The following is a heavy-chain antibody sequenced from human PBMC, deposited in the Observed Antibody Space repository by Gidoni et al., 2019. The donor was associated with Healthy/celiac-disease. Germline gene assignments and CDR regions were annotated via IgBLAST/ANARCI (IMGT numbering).Heavy chain of an antibody. CDR2: IFSNDEK. D-gene: IGHD3-3*01. J-gene: IGHJ6*02. CDR3: ARTHRYDFWSGAHYYYGRDV. CDR1: GFSLSHARMG. V-gene: IGHV2-26*01. Sequence: QVTLKESGPVLVTPTETLPLTCTVSGFSLSHARMGVSWIRQPPGKALEWLAHIFSNDEKSYSTSLKSRLTISKDTSKSQVVLTMTNMDPVDTATYYCARTHRYDFWSGAHYYYGRDVWGQGTTVTVSS.